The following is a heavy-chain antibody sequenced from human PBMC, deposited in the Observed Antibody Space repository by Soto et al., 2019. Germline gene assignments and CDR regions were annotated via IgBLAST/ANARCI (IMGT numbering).Heavy chain of an antibody. CDR3: ARRQSSSSWYDAFDI. D-gene: IGHD6-13*01. J-gene: IGHJ3*02. CDR2: IKQDGSEK. V-gene: IGHV3-7*01. Sequence: GGSLRLSCAASGFTFSSYWMSWVRQAPGKGLEWVAIIKQDGSEKYYVDSVKGRFTISRDNAKNSLYLQMNSLRAEDTAVYYCARRQSSSSWYDAFDIWGQGTMVTVSS. CDR1: GFTFSSYW.